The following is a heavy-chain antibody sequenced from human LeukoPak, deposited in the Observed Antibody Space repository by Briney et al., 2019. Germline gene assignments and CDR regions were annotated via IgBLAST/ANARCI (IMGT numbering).Heavy chain of an antibody. CDR2: IYYSGSP. CDR1: GGSISSGDYY. D-gene: IGHD5-18*01. CDR3: ARKEDSAMDY. V-gene: IGHV4-30-4*01. J-gene: IGHJ4*02. Sequence: PSETLSLTCTVSGGSISSGDYYWSWVRQPPGKGLEWIGYIYYSGSPYYNPSLKSRLTISIDTSKNQFFLKLSSVTAADTAVYFCARKEDSAMDYWGQGTLVTVSS.